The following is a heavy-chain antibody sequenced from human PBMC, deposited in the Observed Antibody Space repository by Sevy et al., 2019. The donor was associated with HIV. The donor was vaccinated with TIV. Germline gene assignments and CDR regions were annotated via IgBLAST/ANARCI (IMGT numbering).Heavy chain of an antibody. CDR3: ARGQYSYGYWREFDY. V-gene: IGHV4-59*01. CDR2: ICYTGST. CDR1: RGSISSYY. Sequence: SETLSLTCTVSRGSISSYYWSWIRQPPGKGLEWIGYICYTGSTNYNPSLNSRVTISIDTSKNQFSLKLSSVTAADTAVYYCARGQYSYGYWREFDYWGQGSLVTVSS. J-gene: IGHJ4*02. D-gene: IGHD5-18*01.